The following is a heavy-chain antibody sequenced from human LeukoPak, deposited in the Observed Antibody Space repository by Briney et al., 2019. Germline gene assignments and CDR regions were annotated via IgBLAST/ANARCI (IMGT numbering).Heavy chain of an antibody. CDR1: GFTFSSYA. J-gene: IGHJ4*02. CDR3: APLGYCSGGSCSLDY. CDR2: ISGSGGST. V-gene: IGHV3-23*01. D-gene: IGHD2-15*01. Sequence: PGGSLRLSCAASGFTFSSYAMSWVRQAPGKGLEWVSAISGSGGSTYYADSVKGRFTISRDNAKKSQYLQMNSLRDEGTAVYYCAPLGYCSGGSCSLDYWGQGTLVTVSS.